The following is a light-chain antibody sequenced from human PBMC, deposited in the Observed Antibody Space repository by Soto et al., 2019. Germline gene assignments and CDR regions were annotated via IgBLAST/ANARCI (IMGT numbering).Light chain of an antibody. CDR2: GAS. CDR1: QSVSSSY. J-gene: IGKJ1*01. Sequence: EIVLTQSPGTLSLSPGERATLSCRASQSVSSSYLAWYRQKPGQAPRLLIYGASSRATGIPDRFSGSGSGTDFTLTISRLEPEDFAVYYCQQYGSSPKTFGRGTKVDIK. CDR3: QQYGSSPKT. V-gene: IGKV3-20*01.